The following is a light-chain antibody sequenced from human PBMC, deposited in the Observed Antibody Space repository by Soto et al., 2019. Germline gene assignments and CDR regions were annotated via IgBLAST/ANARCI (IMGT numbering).Light chain of an antibody. CDR2: YDS. CDR3: QVWDSSSDHHVV. V-gene: IGLV3-21*04. Sequence: SYELTQPPSVSVAPGKTARITCWGNNIGSKSVHWYQQKPGQAPVLAIYYDSDRPSGIPERFSGSNSGNTATLTISRVEAGDEADYYCQVWDSSSDHHVVFGGGTKLTVL. J-gene: IGLJ2*01. CDR1: NIGSKS.